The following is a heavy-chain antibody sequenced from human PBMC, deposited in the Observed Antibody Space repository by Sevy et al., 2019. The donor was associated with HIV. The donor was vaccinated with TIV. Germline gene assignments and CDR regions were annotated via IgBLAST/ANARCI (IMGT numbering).Heavy chain of an antibody. CDR2: ISGISNYI. V-gene: IGHV3-21*06. CDR1: GFTFNSYT. CDR3: ARDATWDAFDI. Sequence: GGSLRLSCAASGFTFNSYTMNWVRQAPGKGLEWVASISGISNYIFYVDSLKGRFTISRDNVKNSLYLQMNSLRAEDTAVYYCARDATWDAFDIWGPGTVVTVSS. J-gene: IGHJ3*02.